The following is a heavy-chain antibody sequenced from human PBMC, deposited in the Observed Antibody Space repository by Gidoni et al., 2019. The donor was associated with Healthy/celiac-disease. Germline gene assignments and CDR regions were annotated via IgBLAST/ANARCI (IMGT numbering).Heavy chain of an antibody. V-gene: IGHV3-7*01. CDR3: ARVRMGPRYYDFWSGYFDY. CDR2: IKQDGSEK. CDR1: GFTFSSCW. D-gene: IGHD3-3*01. J-gene: IGHJ4*02. Sequence: EVQLVESGGGLVQPGGSLRLSCAASGFTFSSCWMSWVRQAPGKGLEWVANIKQDGSEKYYVDSVKGRFTIARDNAKNALYLQMNSLRAEDTAVYYCARVRMGPRYYDFWSGYFDYWGQGTLVTVSS.